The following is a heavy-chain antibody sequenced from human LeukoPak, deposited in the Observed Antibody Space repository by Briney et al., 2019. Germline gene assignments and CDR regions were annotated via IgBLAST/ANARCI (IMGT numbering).Heavy chain of an antibody. D-gene: IGHD4-17*01. CDR1: GGSISSYY. V-gene: IGHV4-59*01. CDR2: IYYSGST. J-gene: IGHJ4*02. Sequence: SETLSLTGTVSGGSISSYYWSWIRQPPGKGLEWIGYIYYSGSTNYNPSLKSRVTISVDTSKNQFSLKLSSVTAADTAVYYCARGDYGDFFDYWGQGTLVTVSS. CDR3: ARGDYGDFFDY.